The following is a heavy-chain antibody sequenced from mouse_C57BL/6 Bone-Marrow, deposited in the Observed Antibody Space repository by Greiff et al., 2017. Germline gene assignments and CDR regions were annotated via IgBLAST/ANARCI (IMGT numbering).Heavy chain of an antibody. CDR3: TTDGSPYYFDY. V-gene: IGHV14-4*01. Sequence: VQLKQSGAELVRPGASVKLSCTASGFNIKDDYMHWVKQRPEQGLEWIGWIDPENGDTEYASKFQGKATITADTSSNTAYLQLSSLTSEDTAVYYCTTDGSPYYFDYWGQGTTLTVSS. D-gene: IGHD1-1*01. J-gene: IGHJ2*01. CDR1: GFNIKDDY. CDR2: IDPENGDT.